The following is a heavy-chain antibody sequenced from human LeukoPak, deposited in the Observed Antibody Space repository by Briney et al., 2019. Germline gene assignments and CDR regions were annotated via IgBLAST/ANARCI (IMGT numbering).Heavy chain of an antibody. Sequence: GGSLRLSCAASGFTFSSYAKSWVRQAPGKGLEWVSGISGTGGGTYYADSVKGRFTISRDNSKNTLYLQMNSLRAEDTALYYCAKGRSAYSSSWYYFDYWGQGTLVTVSS. J-gene: IGHJ4*02. CDR2: ISGTGGGT. CDR3: AKGRSAYSSSWYYFDY. V-gene: IGHV3-23*01. CDR1: GFTFSSYA. D-gene: IGHD6-13*01.